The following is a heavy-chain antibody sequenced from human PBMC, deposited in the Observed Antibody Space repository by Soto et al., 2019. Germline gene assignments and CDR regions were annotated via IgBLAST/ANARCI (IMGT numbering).Heavy chain of an antibody. D-gene: IGHD6-19*01. CDR1: GFTFDDYT. CDR2: ISWDGGST. J-gene: IGHJ6*02. V-gene: IGHV3-43*01. Sequence: EVQLVESGGVVVQPGGSLRLSCAASGFTFDDYTMHWVRQAPGKGLEWVSLISWDGGSTYYADSVKGRFTISRDNSKNSLYLQMNSLRTEDTALYYCAKDIHSSGWPFYYYYGMDVWGQGTTVTVSS. CDR3: AKDIHSSGWPFYYYYGMDV.